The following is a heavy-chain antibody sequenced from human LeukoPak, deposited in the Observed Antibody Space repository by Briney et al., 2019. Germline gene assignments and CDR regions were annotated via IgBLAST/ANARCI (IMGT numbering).Heavy chain of an antibody. V-gene: IGHV4-59*11. CDR3: ARSVGFDFWSGYYTFDS. CDR1: GGSISFHS. CDR2: IYDSGST. Sequence: SETLSLTCTVSGGSISFHSWSWIRQPPGKGLEWIGYIYDSGSTTYNPSLKSRVTISLETSKNQFSLKLSSVTAADTAVHYCARSVGFDFWSGYYTFDSWGQGTLVTVSS. D-gene: IGHD3-3*01. J-gene: IGHJ4*02.